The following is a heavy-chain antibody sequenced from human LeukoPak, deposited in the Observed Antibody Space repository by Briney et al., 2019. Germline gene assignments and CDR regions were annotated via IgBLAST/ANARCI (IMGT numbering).Heavy chain of an antibody. D-gene: IGHD6-13*01. Sequence: AGGSLRLLCAPSGFTFKRYGKHGVRQAPGKGREGVEVIWYEGRDKQYADSVKGRFTIFRDNARNTLFLQMNSLRAEDTAVYYCARAPYSSSSGSGDYWGQGTLVTVSS. V-gene: IGHV3-33*01. CDR1: GFTFKRYG. J-gene: IGHJ4*02. CDR3: ARAPYSSSSGSGDY. CDR2: IWYEGRDK.